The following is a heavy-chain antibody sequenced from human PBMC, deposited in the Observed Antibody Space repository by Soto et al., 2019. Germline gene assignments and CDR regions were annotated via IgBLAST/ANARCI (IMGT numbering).Heavy chain of an antibody. D-gene: IGHD3-22*01. CDR2: IDPSDSQT. V-gene: IGHV5-10-1*01. Sequence: GESLKISCKGSRYSFAGYWITWVRQKPGKGLEWMGRIDPSDSQTYYSPSFRGHVTISVTKSITTVFLQWSSLRASDTAMYYCARQIYDSDTGPNFQYYFDSWGQGTPVTVSS. CDR1: RYSFAGYW. J-gene: IGHJ4*02. CDR3: ARQIYDSDTGPNFQYYFDS.